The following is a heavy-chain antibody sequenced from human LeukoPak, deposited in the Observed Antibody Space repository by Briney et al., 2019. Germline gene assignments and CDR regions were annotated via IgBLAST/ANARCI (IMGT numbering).Heavy chain of an antibody. J-gene: IGHJ4*02. D-gene: IGHD3-16*01. CDR1: GFTFSRYW. CDR2: IKTDGSTT. CDR3: ATDTFGPNDC. Sequence: GGSLRFSCAASGFTFSRYWMHWVRQAPGKGLVWVSNIKTDGSTTNYADSVKGRFTISRDNAKNTLYLQMNGLRAEDTAVYYCATDTFGPNDCWGQGTLVTVSS. V-gene: IGHV3-74*01.